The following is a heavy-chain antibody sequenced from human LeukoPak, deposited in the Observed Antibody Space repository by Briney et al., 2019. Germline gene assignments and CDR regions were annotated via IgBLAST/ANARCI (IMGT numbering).Heavy chain of an antibody. Sequence: ASVKASCKASGYTFTSYGISWVRQAPGQGLEWMGWISAYNGNTNYAQKLQGRVTMTTDTSTSTAYMELRSLRSDDTAVYYCARENFAVYGDYLNWFDPWGQGTLVTVSS. CDR1: GYTFTSYG. CDR3: ARENFAVYGDYLNWFDP. J-gene: IGHJ5*02. V-gene: IGHV1-18*01. D-gene: IGHD4-17*01. CDR2: ISAYNGNT.